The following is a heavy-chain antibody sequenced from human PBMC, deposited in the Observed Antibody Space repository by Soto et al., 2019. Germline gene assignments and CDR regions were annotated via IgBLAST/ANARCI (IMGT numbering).Heavy chain of an antibody. CDR2: IYYSGST. D-gene: IGHD3-16*01. Sequence: QVQLQESGPGLVKPSETLSLTCTVSGGSISGYYWSWIRQPPGKGLEWIGYIYYSGSTNYNPSLNSRVTKSVDTSKNQFSLKLSSVTAADTAVYYCAKASGDYIWGSFDQWGQGTLVTVSS. CDR3: AKASGDYIWGSFDQ. J-gene: IGHJ4*02. CDR1: GGSISGYY. V-gene: IGHV4-59*01.